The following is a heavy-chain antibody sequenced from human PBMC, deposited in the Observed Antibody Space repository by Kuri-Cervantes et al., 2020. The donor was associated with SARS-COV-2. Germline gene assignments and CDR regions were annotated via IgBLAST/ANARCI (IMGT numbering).Heavy chain of an antibody. D-gene: IGHD5-18*01. CDR3: ARVPGIYSYGPPHLDY. CDR2: INPNSGGT. Sequence: ASVKVSCKASGYTFTGYYMHWVRQAPGQGLEWMGWINPNSGGTNYAQKFQGRVTMTRDTSISTAYMELSRLRSDDTAVYYCARVPGIYSYGPPHLDYWGQGTLVTVSS. CDR1: GYTFTGYY. J-gene: IGHJ4*02. V-gene: IGHV1-2*02.